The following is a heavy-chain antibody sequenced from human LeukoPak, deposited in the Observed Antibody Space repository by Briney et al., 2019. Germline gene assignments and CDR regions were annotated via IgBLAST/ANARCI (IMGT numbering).Heavy chain of an antibody. V-gene: IGHV3-23*01. CDR1: GLSVSSDY. Sequence: GGSLRLSCAASGLSVSSDYMSWVRQAPGKGLEWVSAISGSGGSTYYADSVKGRFTISRDNSKNTLYLQMNSLRAEDTAVYYCARDLGDYAYDGYFDYWGQGTLVTVSS. CDR3: ARDLGDYAYDGYFDY. J-gene: IGHJ4*02. D-gene: IGHD4-17*01. CDR2: ISGSGGST.